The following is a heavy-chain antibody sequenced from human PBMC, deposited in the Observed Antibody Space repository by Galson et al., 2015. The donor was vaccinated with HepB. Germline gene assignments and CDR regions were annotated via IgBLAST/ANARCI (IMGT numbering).Heavy chain of an antibody. CDR3: ARDETVDMTTVTTLDY. V-gene: IGHV3-30*04. J-gene: IGHJ4*02. CDR2: ISYDGSNK. D-gene: IGHD4-17*01. CDR1: GFTFSSYA. Sequence: SLRLSCAASGFTFSSYATHWVRQAPGKGLEWVAVISYDGSNKYYADSVKGRFTISRDNSKNTLYLQMNSLRAEDTAVYYCARDETVDMTTVTTLDYWGQGTLVTVSS.